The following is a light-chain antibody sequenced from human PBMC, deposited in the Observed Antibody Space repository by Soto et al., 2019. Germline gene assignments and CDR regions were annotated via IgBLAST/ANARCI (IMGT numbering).Light chain of an antibody. CDR3: QQRSNWPPIT. V-gene: IGKV3-11*01. CDR1: QSVSSSS. CDR2: DAS. J-gene: IGKJ5*01. Sequence: SPCALSLSPGERATLSCRASQSVSSSSLAWYQQKPGQAPRLLIYDASNRATGIPARFSGSGSGTDFTLTISSLEPEDFAVYYCQQRSNWPPITFGQGTRLEIK.